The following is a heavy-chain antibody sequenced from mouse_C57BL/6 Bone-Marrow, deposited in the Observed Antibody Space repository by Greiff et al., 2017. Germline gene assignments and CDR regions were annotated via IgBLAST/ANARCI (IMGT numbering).Heavy chain of an antibody. CDR2: IWSGGST. D-gene: IGHD2-2*01. J-gene: IGHJ3*01. Sequence: QVQLQQSGPGLVQPSQSLSITCTVSGFSLTSYGVHWVRQSPGKGLEWLGVIWSGGSTDYNAAFISRLSISKDNSKSQVFFKMNSLQADDTAIYYCARVYGYDAGFAYWGQGTLGTVSA. CDR1: GFSLTSYG. CDR3: ARVYGYDAGFAY. V-gene: IGHV2-2*01.